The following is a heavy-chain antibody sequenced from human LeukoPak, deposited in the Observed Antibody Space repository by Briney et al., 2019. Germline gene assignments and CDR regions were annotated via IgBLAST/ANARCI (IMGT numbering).Heavy chain of an antibody. V-gene: IGHV3-7*01. J-gene: IGHJ3*02. D-gene: IGHD3-9*01. Sequence: GGSLRLSCAASGFTFSSYEMNWVRQAPGKGLEWVANIKQDGSEKYYVDSVKGRFTISRDNAKNSLYLQMNSLRAEDTAVYYCARVWDYDILTGYYIGAFDIWGQGTMVTVSS. CDR3: ARVWDYDILTGYYIGAFDI. CDR2: IKQDGSEK. CDR1: GFTFSSYE.